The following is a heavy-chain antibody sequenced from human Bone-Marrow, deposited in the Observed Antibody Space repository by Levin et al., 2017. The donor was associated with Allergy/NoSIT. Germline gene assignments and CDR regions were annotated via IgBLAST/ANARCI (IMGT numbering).Heavy chain of an antibody. CDR3: ARKGWEGSWFDS. D-gene: IGHD1-26*01. V-gene: IGHV3-7*01. CDR2: IKQDGSEK. J-gene: IGHJ5*01. Sequence: GESLKISCAASGFTFSSYWMGWVRQAPWKGLEWVANIKQDGSEKYYVDSVKGRFTVSRDNANNSVYLQMNSLRAEDTAVYYCARKGWEGSWFDSWGQGTLVIVSS. CDR1: GFTFSSYW.